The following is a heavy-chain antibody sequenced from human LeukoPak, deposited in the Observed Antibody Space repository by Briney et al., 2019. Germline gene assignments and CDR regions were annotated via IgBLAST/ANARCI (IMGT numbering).Heavy chain of an antibody. CDR1: GFTFSSYS. CDR3: ARENIVVVTAIRDAFDI. D-gene: IGHD2-21*02. V-gene: IGHV3-48*02. Sequence: PGGSLRLSCAASGFTFSSYSMNWVRQAPGKGLEWVSYISSGSSTIYYADSVKGRFTISRDNAKNSLCLQMNSLRDEDRAVYYCARENIVVVTAIRDAFDIWGQGTMVTVSS. J-gene: IGHJ3*02. CDR2: ISSGSSTI.